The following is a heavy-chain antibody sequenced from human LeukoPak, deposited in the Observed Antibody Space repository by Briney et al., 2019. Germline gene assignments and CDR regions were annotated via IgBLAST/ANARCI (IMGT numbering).Heavy chain of an antibody. CDR2: ISYDGSNK. V-gene: IGHV3-30*04. CDR1: GFTFSSYA. J-gene: IGHJ4*02. D-gene: IGHD6-19*01. Sequence: GGSLRLSCAASGFTFSSYAMHWVRQAPGKGLEWVAVISYDGSNKYYADSVKGRFTISRDNSKNTLYLQMNSLRAEDTAVYYCVTEEGEQWLVMKFDYWGQGTLVTVSS. CDR3: VTEEGEQWLVMKFDY.